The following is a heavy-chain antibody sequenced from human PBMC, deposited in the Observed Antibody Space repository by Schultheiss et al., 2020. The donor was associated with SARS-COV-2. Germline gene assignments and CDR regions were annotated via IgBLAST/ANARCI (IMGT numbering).Heavy chain of an antibody. CDR3: ARRNDYSNYGFDY. CDR1: GGSFSGYY. V-gene: IGHV4-34*01. J-gene: IGHJ4*02. CDR2: IYHSGST. Sequence: SETLSLTCAVYGGSFSGYYWSWIRQPPGKGLEWIGEIYHSGSTNYNPSLKSRVTISVDKSKNQFSLKLSSVTAADTAVYYCARRNDYSNYGFDYWGQGTLVTVSS. D-gene: IGHD4-11*01.